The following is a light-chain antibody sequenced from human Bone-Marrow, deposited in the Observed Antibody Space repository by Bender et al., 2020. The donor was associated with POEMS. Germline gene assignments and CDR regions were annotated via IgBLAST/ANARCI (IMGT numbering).Light chain of an antibody. CDR1: NNDIGGYNY. Sequence: QSALTQPASMSGSPGQWITISCTGTNNDIGGYNYVSWYQQHPGKAPKLLIYDVVSRPSGVSSRFSGSKSGNTASLSISGLLPEDEADYLCCSYAGSRTWVFGGGTKLTVL. J-gene: IGLJ3*02. CDR3: CSYAGSRTWV. CDR2: DVV. V-gene: IGLV2-14*03.